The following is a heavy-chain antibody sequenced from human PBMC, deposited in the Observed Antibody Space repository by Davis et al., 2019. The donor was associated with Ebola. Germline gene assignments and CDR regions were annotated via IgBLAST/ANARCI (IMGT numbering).Heavy chain of an antibody. D-gene: IGHD5-24*01. CDR3: ARVRGDGYQGGYYFDY. Sequence: ASVKVSCKASGYTFTSYAMHWVRQAPGQRLEWMGWINAGNGNTKYSQKFQGRVTITRDTSASTAYMELSSLRSEDTAVYYCARVRGDGYQGGYYFDYWGQGTLVTVSS. V-gene: IGHV1-3*01. J-gene: IGHJ4*02. CDR2: INAGNGNT. CDR1: GYTFTSYA.